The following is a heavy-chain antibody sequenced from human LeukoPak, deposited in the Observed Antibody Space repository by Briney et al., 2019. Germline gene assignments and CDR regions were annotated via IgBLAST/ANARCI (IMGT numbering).Heavy chain of an antibody. D-gene: IGHD6-6*01. CDR2: INHSGST. J-gene: IGHJ4*02. CDR3: ARGRGRQGIAARPGIDY. Sequence: SETLSLTCAVYGGSFSGYYWSWIRQPPGKGLEWIGEINHSGSTNYNPSLKSRVTISVDTSKNQFSLELSSVTAADTAVYYCARGRGRQGIAARPGIDYWGQGTLVTVSS. V-gene: IGHV4-34*01. CDR1: GGSFSGYY.